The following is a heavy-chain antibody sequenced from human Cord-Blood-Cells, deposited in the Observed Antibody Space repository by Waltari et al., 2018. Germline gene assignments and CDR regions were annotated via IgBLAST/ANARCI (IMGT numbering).Heavy chain of an antibody. CDR1: GGSFSGYY. J-gene: IGHJ4*02. CDR3: GRHKTIFDY. V-gene: IGHV4-34*01. Sequence: QVQLQQWGAGLLKPSETLSLTCAVYGGSFSGYYWDWFRQPPGKGLEWIGERHHSRSNNYTSSLKSRVTISVDTSKNQFSLKLSSVTASDTAVYYCGRHKTIFDYWGQGTLVTVSS. CDR2: RHHSRSN.